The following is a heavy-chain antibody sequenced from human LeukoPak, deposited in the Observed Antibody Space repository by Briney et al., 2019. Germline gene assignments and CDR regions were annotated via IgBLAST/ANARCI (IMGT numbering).Heavy chain of an antibody. CDR3: ARDGVSGHFDY. D-gene: IGHD3-3*01. Sequence: ASVTVSCKASGYTFNSYGICWVRQAPGQGREWIGWIDPSNGNIKYAEKLQGRVTMTTDTSTSTAYMDLRSLRSDDTAVYYCARDGVSGHFDYWGRGTLVTVSS. CDR1: GYTFNSYG. J-gene: IGHJ4*01. V-gene: IGHV1-18*01. CDR2: IDPSNGNI.